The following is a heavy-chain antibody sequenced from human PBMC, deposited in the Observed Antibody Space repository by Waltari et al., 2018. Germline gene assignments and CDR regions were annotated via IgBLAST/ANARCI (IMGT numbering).Heavy chain of an antibody. CDR2: ISSSSSTI. Sequence: EVQLVESGGGLVQPGGSLSLSCAASGFTFSSYSMNWVRQAPGKGLGWVSYISSSSSTIYYADSVKGRFTISRDNAKNSLYLQMNSLRAEDTAVYYCARASGYDRVPGDYWGQGTLVTVSS. D-gene: IGHD3-22*01. CDR1: GFTFSSYS. CDR3: ARASGYDRVPGDY. J-gene: IGHJ4*02. V-gene: IGHV3-48*01.